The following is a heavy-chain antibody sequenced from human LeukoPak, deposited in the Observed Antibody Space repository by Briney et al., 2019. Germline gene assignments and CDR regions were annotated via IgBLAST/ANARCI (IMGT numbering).Heavy chain of an antibody. V-gene: IGHV1-69*06. Sequence: SVKVSRKASGGTFSSYAISWVRQAPGQGLEWMGGIIPIFGTANYAQKFQDRVTITSDKSTSTAYMELSTLRSEDTAVYYCATRAADIPTRPAYYYYYMDVWGKGTTVTVSS. CDR3: ATRAADIPTRPAYYYYYMDV. J-gene: IGHJ6*03. CDR2: IIPIFGTA. D-gene: IGHD6-6*01. CDR1: GGTFSSYA.